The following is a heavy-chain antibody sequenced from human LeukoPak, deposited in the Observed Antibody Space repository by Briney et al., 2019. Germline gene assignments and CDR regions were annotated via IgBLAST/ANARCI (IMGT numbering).Heavy chain of an antibody. CDR3: VRVRDYYDSRGYYFEYFDH. V-gene: IGHV3-23*01. D-gene: IGHD3-22*01. Sequence: GGSLRLSCAASGFTFSSYAMSWVRQAPGKGLEWVSAISGSGGSTYYADSVKGRFTISRDNSKNTLYLQMNSLRAEDTAVYYCVRVRDYYDSRGYYFEYFDHWGQGTLVTVSS. J-gene: IGHJ1*01. CDR1: GFTFSSYA. CDR2: ISGSGGST.